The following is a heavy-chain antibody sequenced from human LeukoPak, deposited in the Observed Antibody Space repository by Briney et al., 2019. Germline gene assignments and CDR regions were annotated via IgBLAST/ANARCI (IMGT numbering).Heavy chain of an antibody. CDR1: GGSISSGDYY. V-gene: IGHV4-30-4*08. Sequence: SQTLSLTCTVSGGSISSGDYYWSWIRQPPGKGLEGIGYIYYSGSTYYNPSLKSRVTISVDTSKNQFSLKLSSVTAADTAVYYCATYDYGDYGGSDAFDIWGQGTMVTVSS. CDR2: IYYSGST. CDR3: ATYDYGDYGGSDAFDI. D-gene: IGHD4-17*01. J-gene: IGHJ3*02.